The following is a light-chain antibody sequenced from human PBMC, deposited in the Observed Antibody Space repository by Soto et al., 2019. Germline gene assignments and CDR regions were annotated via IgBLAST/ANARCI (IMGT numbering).Light chain of an antibody. Sequence: QSALTQPASVSGSPGQSITISCTGTSSDVGAYNYVSWYQQHPGKAPKLIIYEVSNRPSGVSNRFSGSKSGNTASLTISGLHAEDEADYYCSSYTTPIRIFGGGTKVTVL. CDR3: SSYTTPIRI. V-gene: IGLV2-14*01. CDR1: SSDVGAYNY. J-gene: IGLJ2*01. CDR2: EVS.